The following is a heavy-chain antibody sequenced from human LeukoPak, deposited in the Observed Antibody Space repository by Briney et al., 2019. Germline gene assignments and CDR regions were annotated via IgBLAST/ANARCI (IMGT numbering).Heavy chain of an antibody. CDR1: GYRFTTDW. CDR2: IFPADSDT. J-gene: IGHJ4*02. D-gene: IGHD3-10*01. V-gene: IGHV5-51*01. Sequence: GESLKISCKGSGYRFTTDWIGWVRQMPGKGLEWMGIIFPADSDTRYSPSFQGQVTISADKSISTAYLQWDSLKASDTAMYYCARPAGVPRWGQGTLVTVSS. CDR3: ARPAGVPR.